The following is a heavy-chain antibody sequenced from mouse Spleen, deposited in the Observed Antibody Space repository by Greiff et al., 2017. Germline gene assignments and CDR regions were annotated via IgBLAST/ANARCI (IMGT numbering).Heavy chain of an antibody. J-gene: IGHJ2*01. CDR3: ARRTTVVAYYFDY. CDR2: ISTYNGNT. D-gene: IGHD1-1*01. Sequence: VNLVESGPEVVRPGVSVKISCKGSGYTFTDYAMHWVKQSHAKSLEWIGVISTYNGNTNYNQKFKGKATMTVDKSSSTAYMELARLTSEDSAIYYCARRTTVVAYYFDYWGQGTTLTVSS. CDR1: GYTFTDYA. V-gene: IGHV1-67*01.